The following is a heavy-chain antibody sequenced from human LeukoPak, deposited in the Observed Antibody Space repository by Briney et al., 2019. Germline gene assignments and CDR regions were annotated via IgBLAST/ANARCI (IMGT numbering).Heavy chain of an antibody. CDR2: IKSKTDGGTT. CDR1: GFTFSSYS. CDR3: TTGHSSSWSY. D-gene: IGHD6-13*01. J-gene: IGHJ4*02. V-gene: IGHV3-15*07. Sequence: GGSLRLSCAASGFTFSSYSMYWVRQAPGKGLEWVGRIKSKTDGGTTDYAAPVKGRFTISRDDSKNTLYLQMNSLKTEDTAVYYCTTGHSSSWSYWGQGTLVTVSS.